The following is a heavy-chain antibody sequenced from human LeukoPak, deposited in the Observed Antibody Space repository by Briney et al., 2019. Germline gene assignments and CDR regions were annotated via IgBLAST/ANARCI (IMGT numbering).Heavy chain of an antibody. CDR3: TKDTNGLLV. D-gene: IGHD1-26*01. CDR1: GFTFDDYA. CDR2: ISWDGRSA. J-gene: IGHJ4*02. V-gene: IGHV3-43*01. Sequence: GGSLRLSCAASGFTFDDYAMHWVRQTPGKGLEWVSLISWDGRSAYYADSVKGRFTISRDNSKNSLYLQMNSLRTEDTALYFCTKDTNGLLVWGQGTLVTVSS.